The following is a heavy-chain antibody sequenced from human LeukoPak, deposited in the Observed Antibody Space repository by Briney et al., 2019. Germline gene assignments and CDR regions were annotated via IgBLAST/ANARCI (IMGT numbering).Heavy chain of an antibody. CDR2: NSSSGSTI. J-gene: IGHJ4*02. D-gene: IGHD1-7*01. CDR3: ARALGGGITGTTAYY. Sequence: GGSVRLSCGASRLLHKSYEMHWVPGAPERGRMCVLYNSSSGSTIYYADSEKDRLIIYRDNDENSLYLQMNSLRGEDTAVYYCARALGGGITGTTAYYWGQGTLVTVSS. V-gene: IGHV3-48*03. CDR1: RLLHKSYE.